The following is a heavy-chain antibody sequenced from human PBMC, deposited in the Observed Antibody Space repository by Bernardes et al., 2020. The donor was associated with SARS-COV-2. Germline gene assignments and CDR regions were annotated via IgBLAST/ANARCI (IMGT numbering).Heavy chain of an antibody. J-gene: IGHJ5*02. CDR2: ITPVSGDT. CDR1: GYNFHDYS. V-gene: IGHV1-2*02. CDR3: APSGNLETGT. Sequence: AQVPRKTSGYNFHDYSIHWVRQAPGQGLMWMGWITPVSGDTKLSQKFPGRFTVTRDTSIRTVYMELSSLTSDDTAIYYCAPSGNLETGTWGQGTLVTVSS. D-gene: IGHD7-27*01.